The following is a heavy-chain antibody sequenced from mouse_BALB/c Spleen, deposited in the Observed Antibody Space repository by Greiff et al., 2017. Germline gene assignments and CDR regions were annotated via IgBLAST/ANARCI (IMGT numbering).Heavy chain of an antibody. CDR3: ARSGSFSYYFDY. J-gene: IGHJ2*01. CDR1: GYTFTSYW. D-gene: IGHD1-1*02. Sequence: VKLQESGAELARPGASVKLSCKASGYTFTSYWMQWVKQRPGQGLEWIGAIYPGDGDTRYTQKFKGQATLTADKSSSTAYMQLSSLASEDSAVYYCARSGSFSYYFDYWGQGTTLTVSS. V-gene: IGHV1-87*01. CDR2: IYPGDGDT.